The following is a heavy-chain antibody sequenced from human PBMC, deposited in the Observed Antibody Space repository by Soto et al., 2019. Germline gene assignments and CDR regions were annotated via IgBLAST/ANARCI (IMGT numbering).Heavy chain of an antibody. V-gene: IGHV1-69*12. CDR1: GGTFSSYT. J-gene: IGHJ2*01. CDR2: IIPIFGTA. CDR3: ARGNHRWLQLWYFDL. Sequence: QVQLVQSGAEVKKPGSSVTVSCKASGGTFSSYTISWVRQAPGQGLEWMGGIIPIFGTANYAQKFQGRVTITADESTSTAYTESSSLRSEDTAVYYCARGNHRWLQLWYFDLWGRGTLVTVSS. D-gene: IGHD5-12*01.